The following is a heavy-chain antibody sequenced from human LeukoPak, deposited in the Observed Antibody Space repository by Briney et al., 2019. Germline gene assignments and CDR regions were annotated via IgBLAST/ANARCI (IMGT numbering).Heavy chain of an antibody. Sequence: GGSLRLSCAASGFTFSRYEMSWVRQAPGKGLEWVSYISSSGSTIYYTDSVKGRFTISRDNAKNSLYLQMNSLRAEDTAVYYCARDWGGVTGYYKSALDIWGQGIMVTVSS. D-gene: IGHD3-9*01. CDR1: GFTFSRYE. CDR2: ISSSGSTI. CDR3: ARDWGGVTGYYKSALDI. J-gene: IGHJ3*02. V-gene: IGHV3-48*03.